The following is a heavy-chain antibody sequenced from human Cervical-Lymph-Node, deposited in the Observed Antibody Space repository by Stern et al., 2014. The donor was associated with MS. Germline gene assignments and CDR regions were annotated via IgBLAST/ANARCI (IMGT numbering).Heavy chain of an antibody. J-gene: IGHJ4*02. Sequence: VQLLQSGAEVKKPGASVQVSCKASGFTFTNHGISWVRQAPGQGLERMGGINGYNGNSGFVKKFQGRLIMTTDTSTSTVYMELRSLGFDDTAVYYCARDRGLVGNTTDDYWGQGTLVTVSS. CDR2: INGYNGNS. CDR1: GFTFTNHG. D-gene: IGHD1-26*01. V-gene: IGHV1-18*01. CDR3: ARDRGLVGNTTDDY.